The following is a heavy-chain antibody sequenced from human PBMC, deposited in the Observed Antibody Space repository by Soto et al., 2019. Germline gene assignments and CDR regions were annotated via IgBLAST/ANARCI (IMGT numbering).Heavy chain of an antibody. CDR2: IYYSGST. CDR1: GGSISSGGYY. CDR3: ARVIVVPAAMILNWFDP. V-gene: IGHV4-31*03. D-gene: IGHD2-2*01. J-gene: IGHJ5*02. Sequence: QVQLQESGPGLVKPSQTLSLTCTVSGGSISSGGYYWSWIRQHPGKGLEWIGYIYYSGSTYYNPSLKSRVTISVDTSKNQFSLKLSSVTAADTAVYYCARVIVVPAAMILNWFDPWGQGTLVTVSS.